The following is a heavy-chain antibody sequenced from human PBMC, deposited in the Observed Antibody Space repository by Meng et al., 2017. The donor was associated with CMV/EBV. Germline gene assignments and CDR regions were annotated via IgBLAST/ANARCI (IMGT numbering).Heavy chain of an antibody. Sequence: ASVKVSCKASGYTFTSYGISWVRQAPGQGLEWMGWISAYNGNTNYAQKLRGRVTMTTDTSTSTAYMELRSLRSDDTAVYYCARDYSPRITMIVVAHLGYWGQGTLVTVSS. D-gene: IGHD3-22*01. J-gene: IGHJ4*02. CDR1: GYTFTSYG. CDR3: ARDYSPRITMIVVAHLGY. CDR2: ISAYNGNT. V-gene: IGHV1-18*01.